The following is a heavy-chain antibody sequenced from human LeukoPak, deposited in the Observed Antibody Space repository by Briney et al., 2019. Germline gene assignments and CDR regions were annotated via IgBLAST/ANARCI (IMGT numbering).Heavy chain of an antibody. CDR3: AGSLGYCTSNVCYLKY. D-gene: IGHD2-8*01. Sequence: ASVKVSCKASGYTFADYGITWVRQAPGQGLEWMGWISAYNGITDYAQKVQGRVTMTTDTYTNTAYMELRSLRSDDTAVYYCAGSLGYCTSNVCYLKYWGQGTLVTVSS. CDR1: GYTFADYG. J-gene: IGHJ4*02. V-gene: IGHV1-18*01. CDR2: ISAYNGIT.